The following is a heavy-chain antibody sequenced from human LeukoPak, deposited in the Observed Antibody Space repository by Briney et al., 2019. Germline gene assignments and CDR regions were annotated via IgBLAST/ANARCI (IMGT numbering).Heavy chain of an antibody. J-gene: IGHJ4*02. CDR1: GGSISSGSYY. D-gene: IGHD2-2*02. Sequence: PSQTLSLICTVSGGSISSGSYYWSWIRQPAGKGLEWIGRIYTSGSTNYNPSLKSRVTISVDTSKNQFSLKLSSVTAADTAVYYCAREISLTSYCSSASCYSHFDYWGQGTLVTVSS. CDR2: IYTSGST. V-gene: IGHV4-61*02. CDR3: AREISLTSYCSSASCYSHFDY.